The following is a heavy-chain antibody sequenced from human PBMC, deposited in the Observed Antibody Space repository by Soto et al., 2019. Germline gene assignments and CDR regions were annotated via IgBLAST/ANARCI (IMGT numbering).Heavy chain of an antibody. V-gene: IGHV1-69*13. Sequence: SVKVSCKASGGTFSSYAISWVRQAPGQGLEWMGGIIPIFGTANYAQKFQGRVTITADESTSTAYMELSSLRSEDTAVYYCARARVARSVYYYYGMDVWGQGTTVTVSS. CDR2: IIPIFGTA. D-gene: IGHD2-15*01. CDR3: ARARVARSVYYYYGMDV. J-gene: IGHJ6*02. CDR1: GGTFSSYA.